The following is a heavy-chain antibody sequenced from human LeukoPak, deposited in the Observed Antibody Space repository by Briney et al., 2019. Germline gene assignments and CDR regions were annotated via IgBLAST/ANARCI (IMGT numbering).Heavy chain of an antibody. V-gene: IGHV1-69*06. CDR1: GGTFSSYA. CDR3: ARETVVVVPAAMLD. Sequence: GASVKVSCKASGGTFSSYAISWVRQAPGQGLEWMGGIIPIFGTANYAQKFQGRVTITADKSTSTAYMELSSLRSEDTAVYYCARETVVVVPAAMLDWGQGTLVTVSS. D-gene: IGHD2-2*01. CDR2: IIPIFGTA. J-gene: IGHJ4*02.